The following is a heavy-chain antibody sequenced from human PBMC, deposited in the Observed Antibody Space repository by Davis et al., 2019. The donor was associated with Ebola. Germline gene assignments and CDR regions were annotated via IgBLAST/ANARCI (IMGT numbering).Heavy chain of an antibody. Sequence: ASVKVSCKASGYTFTNYDINWVRQAPGQGLEWMGWISAYNGNTNYAQKLQGRVTMTTDTSTSTAYMELRSLRSDDTAVYYCARAYSYGYERDYWGQGTLVTVSS. CDR2: ISAYNGNT. V-gene: IGHV1-18*01. J-gene: IGHJ4*02. CDR1: GYTFTNYD. D-gene: IGHD5-18*01. CDR3: ARAYSYGYERDY.